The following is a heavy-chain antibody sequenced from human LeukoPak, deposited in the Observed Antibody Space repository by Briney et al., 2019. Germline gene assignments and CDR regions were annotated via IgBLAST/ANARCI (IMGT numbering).Heavy chain of an antibody. D-gene: IGHD1-1*01. CDR3: ARGGTGDY. J-gene: IGHJ4*02. CDR1: GFTFNSYW. V-gene: IGHV3-7*03. CDR2: IKQDGSEK. Sequence: PGGSLRLSCAASGFTFNSYWMSWVRQAPGKGLEWVANIKQDGSEKYYVDSVKGRFTISRDNAKNSLYLQMNSLRAEDTAVYYCARGGTGDYWGQGTLVTVSS.